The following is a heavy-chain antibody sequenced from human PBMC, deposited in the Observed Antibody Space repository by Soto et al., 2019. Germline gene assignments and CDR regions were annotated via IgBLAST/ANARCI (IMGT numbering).Heavy chain of an antibody. Sequence: ASVKVSWKAAGYAFTSYYMHWVRQAPGQGLEWMGIINPSGGSTSYAQKFQGRVTMTRDTSTSTVYMELSSLRSEDTAVYYCARNGYYYDSSGYSEESYYFDYWGQGTLVTVS. V-gene: IGHV1-46*01. CDR2: INPSGGST. D-gene: IGHD3-22*01. J-gene: IGHJ4*02. CDR3: ARNGYYYDSSGYSEESYYFDY. CDR1: GYAFTSYY.